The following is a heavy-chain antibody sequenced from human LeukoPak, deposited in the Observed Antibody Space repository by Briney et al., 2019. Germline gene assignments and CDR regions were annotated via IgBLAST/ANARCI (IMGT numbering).Heavy chain of an antibody. J-gene: IGHJ4*02. V-gene: IGHV1-69*13. CDR1: GGTFSSYA. Sequence: SVKVSCKASGGTFSSYAISWVRQAPGQGLEWMGGVIPIFGTANYAQKFQGRVTITADESTSTAYMELSSLRSEDTAVYYCARALGYCSSTSCYNFDYWGQGTLVTVSS. CDR3: ARALGYCSSTSCYNFDY. CDR2: VIPIFGTA. D-gene: IGHD2-2*02.